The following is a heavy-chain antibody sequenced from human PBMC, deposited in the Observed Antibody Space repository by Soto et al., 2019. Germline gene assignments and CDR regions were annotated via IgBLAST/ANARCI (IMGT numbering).Heavy chain of an antibody. CDR1: GFTFSSYA. CDR2: ISGSGGST. Sequence: LRLSCAASGFTFSSYAMGWVRQAPGKGLEWVSAISGSGGSTYYADSVKGRFTISRDNSKNTLYLQMNSLRAEDTAVYYCAKDHCRTSCRTFDYWGQGTLVTVSS. D-gene: IGHD2-2*01. CDR3: AKDHCRTSCRTFDY. J-gene: IGHJ4*02. V-gene: IGHV3-23*01.